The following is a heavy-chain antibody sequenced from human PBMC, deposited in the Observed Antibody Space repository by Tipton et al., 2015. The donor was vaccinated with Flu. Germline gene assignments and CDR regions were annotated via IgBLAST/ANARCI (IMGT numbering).Heavy chain of an antibody. CDR1: GFTFSGYA. J-gene: IGHJ4*02. CDR3: ARRGSDGYNLFFDK. Sequence: SLRLSCVGSGFTFSGYALSWVRQAPGKGPEWVAHLNGLYEGTYYADSVKGRFTISRDNSVNTLYLQMDSLRVEDTATYYCARRGSDGYNLFFDKWGQGVLVTVAS. V-gene: IGHV3-23*01. CDR2: LNGLYEGT. D-gene: IGHD3-16*01.